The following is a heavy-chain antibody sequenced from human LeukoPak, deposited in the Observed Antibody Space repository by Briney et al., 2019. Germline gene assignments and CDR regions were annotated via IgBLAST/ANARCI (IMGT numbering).Heavy chain of an antibody. CDR2: INPSGGST. V-gene: IGHV1-46*01. D-gene: IGHD1-26*01. Sequence: GASVKVSCKASGYTFTSYYMHWVRQAPGQGLEWMGIINPSGGSTSYAQKFQGRVTMTRDTSTSTVYMELSSLRSEDTAVYYCARDLGGSYYYYYYGMDVWGQGTTVTVSS. CDR1: GYTFTSYY. J-gene: IGHJ6*02. CDR3: ARDLGGSYYYYYYGMDV.